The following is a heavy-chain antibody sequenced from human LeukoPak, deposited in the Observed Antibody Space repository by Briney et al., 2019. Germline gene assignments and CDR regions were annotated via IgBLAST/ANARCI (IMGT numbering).Heavy chain of an antibody. Sequence: PGGSLLLSCAASGFTFTNYWMSWVRQAPGTGLEWVANIKQDGNEKYYADSVKGRFTISRDNAKNSLYLQMNSLRAEDMALYYCAKLITQDAFDIWGQGTMVTVSS. V-gene: IGHV3-7*03. D-gene: IGHD2-8*01. J-gene: IGHJ3*02. CDR1: GFTFTNYW. CDR2: IKQDGNEK. CDR3: AKLITQDAFDI.